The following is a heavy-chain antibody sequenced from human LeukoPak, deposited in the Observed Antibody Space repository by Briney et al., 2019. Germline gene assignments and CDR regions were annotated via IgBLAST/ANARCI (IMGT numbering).Heavy chain of an antibody. CDR3: ARGVVAAFYYYYGMDV. J-gene: IGHJ6*02. CDR2: ISYDGSDK. CDR1: GFTFSSYA. V-gene: IGHV3-30-3*01. Sequence: GGSLRLSCAASGFTFSSYAMHWVRQAPGKGLQWVAGISYDGSDKSYADSVKGRFSISRDNSENTLYLQMNILRPEDTAVYYCARGVVAAFYYYYGMDVWGQGTTVTVSS. D-gene: IGHD2-15*01.